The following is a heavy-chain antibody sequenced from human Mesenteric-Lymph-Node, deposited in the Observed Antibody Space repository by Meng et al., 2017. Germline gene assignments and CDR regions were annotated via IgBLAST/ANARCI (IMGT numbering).Heavy chain of an antibody. CDR3: ARVAAAGNEWFDP. Sequence: QVQLQESGPGLVKPSQTLSLTCTVSGGSISSGGYYWSWIRQHPGKGLEWIGYIHDSGSTYYNPSLKRRVTISADTSKNQFSLKLSSVTAADTAVYYCARVAAAGNEWFDPWGQGTLVTVSS. J-gene: IGHJ5*02. D-gene: IGHD6-13*01. CDR1: GGSISSGGYY. V-gene: IGHV4-31*03. CDR2: IHDSGST.